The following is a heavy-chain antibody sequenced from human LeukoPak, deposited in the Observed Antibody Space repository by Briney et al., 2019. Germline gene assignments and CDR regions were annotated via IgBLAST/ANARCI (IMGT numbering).Heavy chain of an antibody. J-gene: IGHJ4*02. D-gene: IGHD3-10*01. Sequence: PSETLSLTCAVSGGSITNNHYYWGWIRQPPGKGLEWIGSIHYSGNRHYNASLRSRVTISADTSKNQFSLKLSSVTAADTAVYYCARVGTYGSGSYLSWLDYWGQGTLVTVSS. CDR3: ARVGTYGSGSYLSWLDY. CDR1: GGSITNNHYY. V-gene: IGHV4-39*07. CDR2: IHYSGNR.